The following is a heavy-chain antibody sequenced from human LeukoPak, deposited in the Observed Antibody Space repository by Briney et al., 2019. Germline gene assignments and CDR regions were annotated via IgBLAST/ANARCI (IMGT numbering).Heavy chain of an antibody. J-gene: IGHJ5*02. D-gene: IGHD3-22*01. CDR1: GGSISSSSYY. CDR2: INYSGST. CDR3: ARDRGYYDSSGLNWFDP. V-gene: IGHV4-39*07. Sequence: SETLSLACTVSGGSISSSSYYWGWIRQPPGKGLEWIGSINYSGSTYYNPSLKSRVTISVDTSKNQFSLKLSSVTAADTAVYYCARDRGYYDSSGLNWFDPWGQGTLVTVSS.